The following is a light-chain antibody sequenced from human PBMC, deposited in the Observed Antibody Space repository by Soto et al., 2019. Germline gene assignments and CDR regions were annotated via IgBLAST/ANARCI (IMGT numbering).Light chain of an antibody. J-gene: IGKJ1*01. CDR1: QNINRH. CDR3: QQSYIPSWT. CDR2: AAS. Sequence: DVQMTQSPSSLSASVGDRVTITCRASQNINRHLNWYQQKPGKAPNLLIYAASSLHSGVPSRFSGSGSGTDFTLTISILQPEDFATFFCQQSYIPSWTFGQGTKVEIQ. V-gene: IGKV1-39*01.